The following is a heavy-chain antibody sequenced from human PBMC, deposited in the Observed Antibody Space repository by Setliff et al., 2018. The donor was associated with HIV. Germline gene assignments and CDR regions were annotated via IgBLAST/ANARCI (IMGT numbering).Heavy chain of an antibody. D-gene: IGHD2-2*01. J-gene: IGHJ2*01. CDR1: GFSFNNAW. V-gene: IGHV3-15*01. Sequence: GGSLRLSCAVSGFSFNNAWMSWVRQAAGKGLEWVGRIKSKTDGGTTDYAAPVKGRFTISRDDSKNMLYLQMNSLKTEDTAVYYCTRNNVAWYQPLGYFDLWGRGNLVT. CDR3: TRNNVAWYQPLGYFDL. CDR2: IKSKTDGGTT.